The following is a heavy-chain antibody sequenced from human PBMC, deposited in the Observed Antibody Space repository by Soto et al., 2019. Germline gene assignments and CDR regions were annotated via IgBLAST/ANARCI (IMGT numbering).Heavy chain of an antibody. Sequence: QVQLQESGPGLVKPSETLSLTCTVSGGSISSYYWSWIRQPPGKGLEWIGYIYYSGSTNYNPSLTSRHTISVDTYKNQFSLKLSSVTAADTAVYYCARDRAGTVDYWGQGTLVTVSS. V-gene: IGHV4-59*01. CDR1: GGSISSYY. CDR3: ARDRAGTVDY. J-gene: IGHJ4*02. D-gene: IGHD6-19*01. CDR2: IYYSGST.